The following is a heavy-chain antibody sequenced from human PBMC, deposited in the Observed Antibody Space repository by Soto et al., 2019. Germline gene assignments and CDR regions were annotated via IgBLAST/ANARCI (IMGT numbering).Heavy chain of an antibody. D-gene: IGHD4-17*01. Sequence: GESLKISCKGSGYSFTSYWIGWVRQMPGKGLEWMGIIYPGDSDTRYSPSFQGQVTISADKSISTAYLQWSSLKASDTAMYYCASHGVGEATVTTGNAFDIWGQGTMVTVSS. J-gene: IGHJ3*02. V-gene: IGHV5-51*01. CDR3: ASHGVGEATVTTGNAFDI. CDR1: GYSFTSYW. CDR2: IYPGDSDT.